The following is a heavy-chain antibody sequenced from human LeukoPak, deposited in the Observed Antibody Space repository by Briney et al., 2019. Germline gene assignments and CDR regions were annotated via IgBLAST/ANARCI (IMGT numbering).Heavy chain of an antibody. Sequence: SETLSLTCSVSSGSINSYYWGWNRPPPGQGLEWIGYISYIGSTNYNPSLKSRVTMSVDTSNNQFSLKLRSVTTADAGVYYCAAEVRENWNRRFDFWGQGTLVTVSS. D-gene: IGHD1-1*01. J-gene: IGHJ4*02. CDR3: AAEVRENWNRRFDF. CDR1: SGSINSYY. CDR2: ISYIGST. V-gene: IGHV4-59*01.